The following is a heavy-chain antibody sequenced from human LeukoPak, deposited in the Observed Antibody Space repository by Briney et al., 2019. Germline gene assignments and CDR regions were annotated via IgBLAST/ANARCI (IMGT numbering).Heavy chain of an antibody. Sequence: ASVKVSCKASGYTFTSYDINWVRQATGQGLEWMGWMNPNSGNTGYAQKFQGRVTMTRNTSISTAYMELSSLRSEDTAVYYCARHPPGGYSYQKGNWFDPRGQGTLVTVSS. CDR2: MNPNSGNT. V-gene: IGHV1-8*01. D-gene: IGHD5-18*01. CDR3: ARHPPGGYSYQKGNWFDP. J-gene: IGHJ5*02. CDR1: GYTFTSYD.